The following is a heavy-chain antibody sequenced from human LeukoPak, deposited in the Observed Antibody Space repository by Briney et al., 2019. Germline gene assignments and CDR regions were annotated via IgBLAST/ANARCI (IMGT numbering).Heavy chain of an antibody. CDR3: ARVPHPDYGDDSDYFDY. CDR2: ISYDGSNK. Sequence: GGSLRLSCAASGFIFSSYNMHWVRQAPGKGLEWVAVISYDGSNKYYADSVKGRFTISRDNSKNTLYLQMNSLRAEDTAVYYCARVPHPDYGDDSDYFDYWGQGTLVTVSS. D-gene: IGHD4-17*01. CDR1: GFIFSSYN. V-gene: IGHV3-30-3*01. J-gene: IGHJ4*02.